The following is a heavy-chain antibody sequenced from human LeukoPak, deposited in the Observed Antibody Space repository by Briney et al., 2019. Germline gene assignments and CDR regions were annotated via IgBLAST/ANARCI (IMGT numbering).Heavy chain of an antibody. V-gene: IGHV4-34*09. D-gene: IGHD3-16*01. CDR1: GGSFSGYY. CDR3: ARGKYVWTFDY. CDR2: IYYSGST. J-gene: IGHJ4*02. Sequence: SETLSLTCAVYGGSFSGYYWSWIRQPPGKGLEWIGYIYYSGSTYYNPSLKSRVTISVDTSKNQFSLKLSSVTAADTAVYYCARGKYVWTFDYWGQGTLVTVSS.